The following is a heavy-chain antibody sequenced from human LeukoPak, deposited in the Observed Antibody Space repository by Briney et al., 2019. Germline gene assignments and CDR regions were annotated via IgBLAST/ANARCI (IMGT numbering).Heavy chain of an antibody. J-gene: IGHJ3*02. CDR1: GGSLSNYY. D-gene: IGHD3-10*01. CDR3: ARVRRGSGSRGAFDI. CDR2: IYTSGST. V-gene: IGHV4-4*07. Sequence: PSETLSLTCTVSGGSLSNYYWSWIRQAPGKGLEWIGRIYTSGSTNYNPSLKSRVTMSVDTSKNQFSLKLSSVTAADTAVYYCARVRRGSGSRGAFDIWGQGTMVTVSS.